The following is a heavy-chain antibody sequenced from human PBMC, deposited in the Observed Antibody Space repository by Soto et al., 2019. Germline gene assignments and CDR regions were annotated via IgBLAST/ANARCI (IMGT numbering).Heavy chain of an antibody. CDR1: GYTFSSYT. V-gene: IGHV1-69*01. J-gene: IGHJ4*01. CDR2: IIPVFNSA. Sequence: QVRLVQSGAEVKKPGSSVKVSCKASGYTFSSYTINWVRQAPGQGLELMGGIIPVFNSATYAQKFQGRVTITADESTSTAYLELRSLRSEDTAVYYCARIGDGNQRPFDYWGQEPWSPSPQ. CDR3: ARIGDGNQRPFDY. D-gene: IGHD6-25*01.